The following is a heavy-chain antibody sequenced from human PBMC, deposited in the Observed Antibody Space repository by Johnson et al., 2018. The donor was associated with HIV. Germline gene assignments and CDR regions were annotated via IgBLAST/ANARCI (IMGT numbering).Heavy chain of an antibody. J-gene: IGHJ3*02. CDR3: AREGGERAFDI. CDR1: GVSFSDYA. V-gene: IGHV3-33*08. CDR2: IWFDGSKK. Sequence: QVQLVESGGGVVQPGRSLRLSCAASGVSFSDYAMHWVRQAPGKGLEWVAVIWFDGSKKYYTDSVKGRFTISRDNSKTPLFLQMNSLTAEYTAVYYWAREGGERAFDIWGQGTMVTVSS. D-gene: IGHD1-26*01.